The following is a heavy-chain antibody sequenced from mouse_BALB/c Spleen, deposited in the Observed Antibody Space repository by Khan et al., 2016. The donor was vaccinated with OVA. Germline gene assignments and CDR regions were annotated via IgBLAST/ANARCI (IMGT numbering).Heavy chain of an antibody. CDR3: ARGGYGGFAY. D-gene: IGHD2-14*01. Sequence: QVQLQQSGAELVKPGASVKLSCKASGYTFTSYDINWVRQRPEQGLVWIGWMFPGDGSTKYNENFKGKATLTTDKSSSTAYMQLSRLTSEDSGAYFCARGGYGGFAYWGQGTLVTVSA. V-gene: IGHV1S56*01. CDR1: GYTFTSYD. CDR2: MFPGDGST. J-gene: IGHJ3*01.